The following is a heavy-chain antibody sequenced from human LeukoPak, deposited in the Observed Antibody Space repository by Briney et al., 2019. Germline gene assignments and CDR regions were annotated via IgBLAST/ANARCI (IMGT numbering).Heavy chain of an antibody. CDR1: GFTFSSYG. CDR2: ISNDGSNK. Sequence: GRSLRLSCAASGFTFSSYGMHWVRQAPGNGLEWVAVISNDGSNKYYADSVKGRFTISRDNSKNTLYLQMNSLRAEDTAVYYCAKVAVAVAGDYWGQGTLVTVSS. CDR3: AKVAVAVAGDY. D-gene: IGHD6-19*01. J-gene: IGHJ4*02. V-gene: IGHV3-30*18.